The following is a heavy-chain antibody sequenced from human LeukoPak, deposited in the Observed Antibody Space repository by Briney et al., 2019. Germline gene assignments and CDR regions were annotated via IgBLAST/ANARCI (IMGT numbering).Heavy chain of an antibody. Sequence: GGSLSLTCAASGVTISSYSLTWVRQAPGKGLEWVASITGSGGSTYYGDSVKGRFTISRDNSRNTLYLQMNRLRAEDTALYYCAKHEGSPGSYCHFHYWGQGTLVTVSS. J-gene: IGHJ4*02. D-gene: IGHD3-10*01. CDR3: AKHEGSPGSYCHFHY. V-gene: IGHV3-23*01. CDR2: ITGSGGST. CDR1: GVTISSYS.